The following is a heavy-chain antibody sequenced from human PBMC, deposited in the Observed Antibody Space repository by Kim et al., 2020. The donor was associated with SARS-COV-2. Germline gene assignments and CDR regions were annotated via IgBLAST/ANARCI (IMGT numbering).Heavy chain of an antibody. CDR2: IYYSGST. J-gene: IGHJ4*02. Sequence: SETLSLTCTVSGGSISSSSYYWGWIRQPPGKGLEWIGSIYYSGSTYYNPSLKSRVTISVDTSKNQFSLKLSSVTAADTAVYYCASPRGGHGSGSYYKVWGQGTLVTVSS. CDR1: GGSISSSSYY. D-gene: IGHD3-10*01. V-gene: IGHV4-39*01. CDR3: ASPRGGHGSGSYYKV.